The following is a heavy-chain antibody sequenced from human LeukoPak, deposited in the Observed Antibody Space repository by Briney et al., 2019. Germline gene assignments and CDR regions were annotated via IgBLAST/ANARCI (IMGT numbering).Heavy chain of an antibody. J-gene: IGHJ6*02. Sequence: GGSLRLSCAASGFTFSSYAMSWVRQAPGKGLEWVSAISGSGGSTYYADSVKGRFTISRDNSKNTLYLQMNSLRAEDTAVYYCANGSPDSSGYYDNYYYYGMDVWGQGTTVIVSS. D-gene: IGHD3-22*01. V-gene: IGHV3-23*01. CDR3: ANGSPDSSGYYDNYYYYGMDV. CDR1: GFTFSSYA. CDR2: ISGSGGST.